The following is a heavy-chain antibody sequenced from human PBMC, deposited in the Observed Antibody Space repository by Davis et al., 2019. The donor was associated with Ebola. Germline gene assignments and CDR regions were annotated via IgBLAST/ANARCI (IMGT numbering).Heavy chain of an antibody. CDR2: IIPIFGTA. J-gene: IGHJ4*02. D-gene: IGHD3-22*01. Sequence: SVKVSCKASGGTFSSYAISWVRQAPGQGLEWMGGIIPIFGTANYAQRFQGRVTITADESRTTAYMELSSLRSEDTAVDYCAKDRYYDNNPLYYESECWGQGTLVTVSS. CDR1: GGTFSSYA. CDR3: AKDRYYDNNPLYYESEC. V-gene: IGHV1-69*13.